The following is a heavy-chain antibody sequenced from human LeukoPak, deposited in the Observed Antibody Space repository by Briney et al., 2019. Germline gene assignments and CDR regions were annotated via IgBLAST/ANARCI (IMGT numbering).Heavy chain of an antibody. CDR1: GFTVSSHY. D-gene: IGHD4-17*01. V-gene: IGHV3-66*01. J-gene: IGHJ4*02. Sequence: PGGSLRLSCAASGFTVSSHYMNWVRQAPGKGLEWISVLYSGGSTYYADSVRGRFTISRDDSKNTVYLQMNSLRAEDAAVYYCATEKYGDYGLYSDYWGQGTLVTVSS. CDR3: ATEKYGDYGLYSDY. CDR2: LYSGGST.